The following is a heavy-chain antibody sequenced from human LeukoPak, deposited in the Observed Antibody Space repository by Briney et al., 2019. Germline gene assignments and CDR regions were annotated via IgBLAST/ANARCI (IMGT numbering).Heavy chain of an antibody. CDR2: INPNSGGT. CDR3: ARVSFDSSGNKINFDY. D-gene: IGHD2-15*01. V-gene: IGHV1-2*02. Sequence: GASVTVSCKASGYTFTGYYMHWVRQAPGQGLEWMGWINPNSGGTNYAQKFQGRVTMTRNTSISTAYMELSSLRSEDTAVYYCARVSFDSSGNKINFDYWGHGTLVTVSS. CDR1: GYTFTGYY. J-gene: IGHJ4*01.